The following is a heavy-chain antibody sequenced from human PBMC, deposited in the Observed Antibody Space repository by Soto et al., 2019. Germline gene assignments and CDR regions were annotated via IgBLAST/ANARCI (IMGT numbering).Heavy chain of an antibody. CDR3: AREGYNIYYFDY. D-gene: IGHD5-12*01. Sequence: SVKVSCKASGGTFSSYAISWVRQAPGQGLEWMGGIIPIFGTANYAQKFQGRVTITADESTSTAYMELSSLRSEDTAVYYCAREGYNIYYFDYWGQGTLVTASS. V-gene: IGHV1-69*13. CDR2: IIPIFGTA. J-gene: IGHJ4*02. CDR1: GGTFSSYA.